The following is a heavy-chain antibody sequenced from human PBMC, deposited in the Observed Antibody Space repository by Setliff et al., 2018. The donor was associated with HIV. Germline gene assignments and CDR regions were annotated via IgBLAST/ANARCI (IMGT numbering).Heavy chain of an antibody. J-gene: IGHJ4*02. D-gene: IGHD3-9*01. CDR1: GYNFDFHY. CDR2: INPTAGIT. V-gene: IGHV1-46*02. CDR3: ASHAKTVDTGLFDY. Sequence: ASVKVSCKSSGYNFDFHYVHWVRQAPGQGFEWLGVINPTAGITTLEQKFQGRLTLTRDASTETVYMELTSLRSGDTAVYYCASHAKTVDTGLFDYWGQGTQVTVSS.